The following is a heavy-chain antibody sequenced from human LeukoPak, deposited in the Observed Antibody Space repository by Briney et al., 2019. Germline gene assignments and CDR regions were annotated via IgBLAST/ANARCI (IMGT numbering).Heavy chain of an antibody. CDR1: GDSISGYY. V-gene: IGHV4-59*01. J-gene: IGHJ5*02. CDR2: IYYSGST. Sequence: SETLSLTCTVSGDSISGYYWSWIRQPPEKGLEWIGNIYYSGSTNYNPSLKSRVTISVDTSKNQFSLKLSSVTAADTAVYYCAGGSGSHNWFDPWGQGTLVTVSS. D-gene: IGHD3-10*01. CDR3: AGGSGSHNWFDP.